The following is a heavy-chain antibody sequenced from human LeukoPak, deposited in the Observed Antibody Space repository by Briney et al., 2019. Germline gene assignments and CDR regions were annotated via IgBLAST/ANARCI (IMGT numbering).Heavy chain of an antibody. D-gene: IGHD4-11*01. V-gene: IGHV3-48*04. CDR2: ISGSSRTI. CDR1: GFTFSSYS. CDR3: ARETTVTTDY. Sequence: GGSLRLSCAASGFTFSSYSMNWVRQAPGKGLEWVSSISGSSRTIYYADSVKGRFTISRDNAKNSLYLQMNSLRAEDTAVYYCARETTVTTDYWGQGTLVTVSS. J-gene: IGHJ4*02.